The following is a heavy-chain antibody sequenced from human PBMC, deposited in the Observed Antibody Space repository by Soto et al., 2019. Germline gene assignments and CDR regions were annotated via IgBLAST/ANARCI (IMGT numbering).Heavy chain of an antibody. CDR1: GFIFSIYS. CDR3: GRYCSGASCYSIDY. D-gene: IGHD2-15*01. J-gene: IGHJ4*02. V-gene: IGHV3-23*01. CDR2: ISGSGGST. Sequence: GGSLRLSCAASGFIFSIYSMTWVRQAPGKGLEWVSAISGSGGSTYYADSVKGRFTISRDNSKNTLYLQMNSLRAEDTAVYYCGRYCSGASCYSIDYWGQGTLVTVSS.